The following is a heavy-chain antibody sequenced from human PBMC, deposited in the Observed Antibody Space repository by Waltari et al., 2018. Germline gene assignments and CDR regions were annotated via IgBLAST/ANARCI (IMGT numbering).Heavy chain of an antibody. CDR2: INADNGNT. CDR1: GYNFTGYT. Sequence: QVQLVQSGAEVKKPGASVKVSCKASGYNFTGYTIHWVRQAPGQGLEWMGWINADNGNTKYSQKFQGRVTITRDTSANTADMELSSLRSEDTAVYYCARAYCINGVCYSGYYFDYWGQGTLVTVSS. J-gene: IGHJ4*02. D-gene: IGHD2-8*01. V-gene: IGHV1-3*01. CDR3: ARAYCINGVCYSGYYFDY.